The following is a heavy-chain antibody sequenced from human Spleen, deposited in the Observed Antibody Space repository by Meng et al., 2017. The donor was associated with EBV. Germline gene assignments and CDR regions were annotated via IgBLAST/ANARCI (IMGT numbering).Heavy chain of an antibody. CDR2: IYRSGNT. Sequence: QLQLRESGPGQVKPSETLSLTCPVSGDSISSFYYWGWIRQPPGRGLEWIGYIYRSGNTHYTPSLKSRVTISIDKSENQFSLKVSSVTAADTAVYYCARGHGSGLYYRSFDFWGQGTLVTVAS. D-gene: IGHD3-10*01. CDR1: GDSISSFYY. J-gene: IGHJ4*02. CDR3: ARGHGSGLYYRSFDF. V-gene: IGHV4-38-2*02.